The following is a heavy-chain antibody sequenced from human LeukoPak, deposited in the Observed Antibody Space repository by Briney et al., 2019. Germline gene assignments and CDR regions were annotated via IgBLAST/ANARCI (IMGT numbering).Heavy chain of an antibody. CDR1: GVTFSDYY. CDR2: ISSSGSTI. D-gene: IGHD1-1*01. V-gene: IGHV3-11*01. CDR3: AREAIELNYYYYYGMDV. Sequence: GGALRLSCAASGVTFSDYYMSWVRQAPGKGVEWGSYISSSGSTIYYADSVKGGVTISRDNAKNSLYLQMNSLRAEDTAVYYCAREAIELNYYYYYGMDVWGQGTTVTVSS. J-gene: IGHJ6*02.